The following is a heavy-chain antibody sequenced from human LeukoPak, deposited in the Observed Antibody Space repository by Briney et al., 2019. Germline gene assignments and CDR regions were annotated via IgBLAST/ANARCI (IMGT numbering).Heavy chain of an antibody. Sequence: ASVKVSCKASGYTFTGYYMHWVRQAPGQGLEWMGWINPNSGGTNYAQKFQGRVTMTRDTSISTAYMELSRLRSDDTAVYYCARQLRGISAAGYFDAFDIWGQGTMVTVSS. V-gene: IGHV1-2*02. J-gene: IGHJ3*02. CDR2: INPNSGGT. D-gene: IGHD6-13*01. CDR3: ARQLRGISAAGYFDAFDI. CDR1: GYTFTGYY.